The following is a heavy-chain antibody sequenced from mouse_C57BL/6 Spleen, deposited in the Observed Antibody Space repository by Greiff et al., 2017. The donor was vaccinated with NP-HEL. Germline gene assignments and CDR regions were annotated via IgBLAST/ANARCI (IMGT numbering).Heavy chain of an antibody. CDR1: GYSFTGYY. D-gene: IGHD2-1*01. V-gene: IGHV1-42*01. CDR2: INPSTGGT. Sequence: VQLKQSGPELVKPGASVKISCKASGYSFTGYYMNWVKQSPEKSLEWIGEINPSTGGTTYNQKFKAKATLTVDKSSSTAYMQLKSLTSEDSAVYYCARRALYGNSFDYWGQGTTLTVSS. J-gene: IGHJ2*01. CDR3: ARRALYGNSFDY.